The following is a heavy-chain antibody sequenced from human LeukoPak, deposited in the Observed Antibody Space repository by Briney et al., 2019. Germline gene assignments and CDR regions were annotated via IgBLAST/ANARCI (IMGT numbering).Heavy chain of an antibody. CDR2: ISNSGNTI. CDR3: ARGTSAGGPISPFDF. J-gene: IGHJ4*02. D-gene: IGHD6-13*01. CDR1: GITFSSHS. Sequence: GGSLRLSCAASGITFSSHSMNWVRQAPGKGLEWASYISNSGNTIYYADSLKGRFTISRDNAKNSLYLQMNSLRAEDTAIYYCARGTSAGGPISPFDFWGQGTVVTVSS. V-gene: IGHV3-48*01.